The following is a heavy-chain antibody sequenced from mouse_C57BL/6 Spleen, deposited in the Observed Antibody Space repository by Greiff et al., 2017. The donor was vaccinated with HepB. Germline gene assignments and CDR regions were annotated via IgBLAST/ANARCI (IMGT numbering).Heavy chain of an antibody. V-gene: IGHV5-4*01. CDR3: ARDYDGSGQAWFAY. D-gene: IGHD1-1*01. Sequence: EVQRVESGGGLVKPGGSLKLSCAASGFTFSSYAMSWVRQTPEKRLEWVATISDGGSYTYYPDNVKGRFTISRDNAKNNLYLQMSHLKSEDTAMYYCARDYDGSGQAWFAYWGQGTLVTVSA. CDR2: ISDGGSYT. J-gene: IGHJ3*01. CDR1: GFTFSSYA.